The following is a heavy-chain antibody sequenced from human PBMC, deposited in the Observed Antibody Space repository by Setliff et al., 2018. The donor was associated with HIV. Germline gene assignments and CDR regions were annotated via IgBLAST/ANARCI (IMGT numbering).Heavy chain of an antibody. CDR1: GYIFTTYG. CDR3: ARDVEHMMDV. J-gene: IGHJ6*02. Sequence: ASVKVSCKPSGYIFTTYGLSWVRQAPGQGLEWMGWISTYSDERSYAQNLQGRVTMTTDTSTSTAYMELRSLRFDDTAVYYCARDVEHMMDVWGQGTTVTVSS. CDR2: ISTYSDER. V-gene: IGHV1-18*01.